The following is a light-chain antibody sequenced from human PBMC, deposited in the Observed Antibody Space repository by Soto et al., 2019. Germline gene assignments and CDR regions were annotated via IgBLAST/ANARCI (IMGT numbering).Light chain of an antibody. J-gene: IGLJ3*02. Sequence: QTVVTQPPSASGTPGQRVTISCSGSSSNIGGNYVYWYQQLPGTAPKLLIYRNDQRPSGVPDRFSGSKSGTSASLAISGLRSDDEADYYCAAWDDSLSGVVFGGGTKLTVL. CDR2: RND. CDR3: AAWDDSLSGVV. CDR1: SSNIGGNY. V-gene: IGLV1-47*01.